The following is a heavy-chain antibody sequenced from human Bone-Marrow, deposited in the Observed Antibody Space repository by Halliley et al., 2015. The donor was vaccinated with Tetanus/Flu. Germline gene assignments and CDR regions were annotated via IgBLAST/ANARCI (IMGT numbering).Heavy chain of an antibody. CDR3: ARGPTVTARGNWFDP. D-gene: IGHD4-17*01. CDR1: GGSISDYY. CDR2: IYSSGNS. J-gene: IGHJ5*02. Sequence: TLSLTCTVSGGSISDYYWSWIRQPPGKGLEWIAYIYSSGNSDYNPSLKSRATISVDTSRNQVSLKVRSVTAADTAVYYCARGPTVTARGNWFDPWGQGTLVIVSS. V-gene: IGHV4-59*01.